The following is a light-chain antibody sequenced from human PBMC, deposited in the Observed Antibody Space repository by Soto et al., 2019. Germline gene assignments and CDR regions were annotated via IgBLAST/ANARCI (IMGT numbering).Light chain of an antibody. CDR1: QDIGSW. Sequence: DIQMTQSPSSLSASVGDRVTITYRASQDIGSWLAWYQQKPEKDPKSLIYTASSLQSGVPSRFSGSGSGTDFTLTISSLQPEDFATYYCQQYKSFPLTFGGGTKVEIK. V-gene: IGKV1D-16*01. CDR3: QQYKSFPLT. CDR2: TAS. J-gene: IGKJ4*01.